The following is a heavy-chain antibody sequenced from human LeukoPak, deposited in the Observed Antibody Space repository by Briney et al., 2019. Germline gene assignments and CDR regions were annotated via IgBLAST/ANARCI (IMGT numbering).Heavy chain of an antibody. CDR3: AKSTVVIPTFQH. V-gene: IGHV3-21*04. J-gene: IGHJ1*01. Sequence: GGSLRLSCAASGFTFSSYSMNWVRQAPGKGLEWVSSISSSSSYIYYADSVKGRFTISRDNSKNTLYLQMNSLRAEDTAVYYCAKSTVVIPTFQHWGQGTLVTVSS. D-gene: IGHD4-23*01. CDR1: GFTFSSYS. CDR2: ISSSSSYI.